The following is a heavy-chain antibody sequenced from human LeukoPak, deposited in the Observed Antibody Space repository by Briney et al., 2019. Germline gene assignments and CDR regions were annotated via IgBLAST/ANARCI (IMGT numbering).Heavy chain of an antibody. CDR2: THYRGSP. V-gene: IGHV4-59*01. CDR1: DGSISGFY. J-gene: IGHJ4*02. Sequence: SETLSLTCTVSDGSISGFYWSWIRQPPGKGLEWIGYTHYRGSPSYNPALKSRVTISVDTSKSQFSLKLNSVTAADTAVYYCARMGQQLADYWGQGTLVTVST. D-gene: IGHD6-13*01. CDR3: ARMGQQLADY.